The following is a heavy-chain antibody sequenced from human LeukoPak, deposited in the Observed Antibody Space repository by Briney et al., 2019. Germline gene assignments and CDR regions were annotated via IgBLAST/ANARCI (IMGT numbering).Heavy chain of an antibody. CDR2: ISGSGGST. CDR3: ANSMVRGVAYYYYGMDV. D-gene: IGHD3-10*01. J-gene: IGHJ6*02. CDR1: GFTFSSYA. Sequence: GGPLRLSCAASGFTFSSYAMSWVRQAPGKGLEWVSAISGSGGSTYYADSVKGRFTISRDNSKNTLYLQMNSLRAEDTAVYYCANSMVRGVAYYYYGMDVWGQGTTVTVSS. V-gene: IGHV3-23*01.